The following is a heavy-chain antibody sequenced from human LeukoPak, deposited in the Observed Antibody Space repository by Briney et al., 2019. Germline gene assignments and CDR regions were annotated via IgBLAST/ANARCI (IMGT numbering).Heavy chain of an antibody. Sequence: ASVKVSCKASGYTFTSYYMHWVRQAPGQGLEWMGIINPSGGSTSYAQKFQGRVTMTRDTSTSTVYMELSSLRSEDTAVYYCAAIFSSIIGWFDPWGQGTLVTVFS. D-gene: IGHD3-10*01. J-gene: IGHJ5*02. V-gene: IGHV1-46*01. CDR3: AAIFSSIIGWFDP. CDR2: INPSGGST. CDR1: GYTFTSYY.